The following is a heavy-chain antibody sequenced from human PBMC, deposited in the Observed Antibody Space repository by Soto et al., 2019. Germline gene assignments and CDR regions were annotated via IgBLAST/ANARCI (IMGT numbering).Heavy chain of an antibody. CDR2: INHSGST. J-gene: IGHJ5*02. Sequence: SQTLSLTCAVYGGSFRGYYWSWIRQPPGKGLEWIGEINHSGSTNYNPSLKSRVTISVDTSKNQFSLKLGSVTAADTAVYYCARGYTTVVVVAATLVWFDPWGQGTLVTVSS. CDR3: ARGYTTVVVVAATLVWFDP. V-gene: IGHV4-34*01. CDR1: GGSFRGYY. D-gene: IGHD2-15*01.